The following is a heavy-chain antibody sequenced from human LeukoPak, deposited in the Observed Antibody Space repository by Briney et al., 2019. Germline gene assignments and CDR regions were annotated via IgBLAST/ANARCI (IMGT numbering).Heavy chain of an antibody. V-gene: IGHV3-7*01. Sequence: GRSLRLSCAASGFTFTSNWMSWVRQAPGKGLEWVANIKQDGSDKSYVDSVKGRFTISRDNAKSSLYLQMNSLRNEDTAVYYCTRETWFIGKWGEGTLVTVSS. CDR1: GFTFTSNW. D-gene: IGHD2-8*02. CDR3: TRETWFIGK. CDR2: IKQDGSDK. J-gene: IGHJ4*02.